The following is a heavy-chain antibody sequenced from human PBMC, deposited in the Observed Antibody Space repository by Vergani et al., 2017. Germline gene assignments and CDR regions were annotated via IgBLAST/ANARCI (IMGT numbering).Heavy chain of an antibody. J-gene: IGHJ4*02. CDR2: SDWDDDK. Sequence: QVTLKESGPALVKPTQTLTLTCTFSGFSLSTSGMRVSWIRQPPGKALEWLARSDWDDDKFDSTSLKTRLTISKDTSKNQVVLTMTNMDPVDTATYYCARSWGIAAADPYFDYWGQGTLVTVSS. CDR1: GFSLSTSGMR. V-gene: IGHV2-70*04. CDR3: ARSWGIAAADPYFDY. D-gene: IGHD6-13*01.